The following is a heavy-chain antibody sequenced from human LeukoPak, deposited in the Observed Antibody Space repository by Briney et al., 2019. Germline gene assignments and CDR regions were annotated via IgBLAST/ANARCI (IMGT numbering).Heavy chain of an antibody. D-gene: IGHD6-19*01. J-gene: IGHJ4*02. Sequence: NPSETLSLTCTVSGGSISSYYWSWIRQPPGKGLEWIGYIYYSGSTNYNPSLKSRVTISVDTSKNQFSLKLSSVTAADTAVYYCAGGFRDLISYSSGRYTRYYFDYWGQGTLVTVSS. CDR3: AGGFRDLISYSSGRYTRYYFDY. CDR1: GGSISSYY. V-gene: IGHV4-59*01. CDR2: IYYSGST.